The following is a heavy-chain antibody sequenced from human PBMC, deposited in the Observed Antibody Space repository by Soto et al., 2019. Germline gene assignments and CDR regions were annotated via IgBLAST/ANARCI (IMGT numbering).Heavy chain of an antibody. V-gene: IGHV3-15*01. CDR3: ARERDIVVLDP. D-gene: IGHD2-15*01. CDR2: VKTKTSGGTT. Sequence: EVQLVESGGGLVKPGGSLRLSCAASGFTFTNAWMSWVRQAPGKGLEWVGRVKTKTSGGTTEYAAFVEGRFTISRDDSKNTLYLQMDSLKTEDTAIYYCARERDIVVLDPWGQGTLVTVSS. J-gene: IGHJ5*02. CDR1: GFTFTNAW.